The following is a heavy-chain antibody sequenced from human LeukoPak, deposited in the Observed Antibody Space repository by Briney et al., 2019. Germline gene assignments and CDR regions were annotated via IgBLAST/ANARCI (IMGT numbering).Heavy chain of an antibody. CDR3: VKDFGRVRGTPDS. J-gene: IGHJ4*02. CDR2: IGGSGNGGSI. Sequence: PGGSLRLSCAASGFTFSNAWMNWVRQAPGKGPEYVSTIGGSGNGGSIYYADSVKGRFTISRDDSKSIVYLQMNGLRSEDTAVYYCVKDFGRVRGTPDSWGQGTLVTVSS. CDR1: GFTFSNAW. V-gene: IGHV3-64D*06. D-gene: IGHD2/OR15-2a*01.